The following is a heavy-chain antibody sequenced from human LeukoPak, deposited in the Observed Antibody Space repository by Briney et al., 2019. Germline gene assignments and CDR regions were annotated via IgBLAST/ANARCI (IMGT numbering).Heavy chain of an antibody. J-gene: IGHJ5*02. CDR1: GYSISSGYY. CDR3: ARDLGPHFYCDSPRFDP. D-gene: IGHD3-22*01. CDR2: IYHSGTT. Sequence: SETLSLTCAVSGYSISSGYYWGWIRQPPGKGLEWIGSIYHSGTTYYNPSLKSRVTISVDTSKNHFSLKLSSVTAADTAVYYCARDLGPHFYCDSPRFDPWGQGTLVTVSS. V-gene: IGHV4-38-2*02.